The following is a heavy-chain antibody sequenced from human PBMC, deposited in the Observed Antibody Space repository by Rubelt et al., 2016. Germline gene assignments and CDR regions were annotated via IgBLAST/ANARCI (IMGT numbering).Heavy chain of an antibody. V-gene: IGHV4-39*01. D-gene: IGHD3-3*01. CDR2: IYYSGST. J-gene: IGHJ4*02. CDR3: ARRGSSFTIFGVVIMPFDY. Sequence: QLQLQESGPGLVKPSETLSLTCTVSGGSISSSSYYWGWIRQPPGKGLEWIGSIYYSGSTYYNPSLTSRVTISVDTSKNQFSLKLSSVTAADTAVYYCARRGSSFTIFGVVIMPFDYWGQGTLVTVSS. CDR1: GGSISSSSYY.